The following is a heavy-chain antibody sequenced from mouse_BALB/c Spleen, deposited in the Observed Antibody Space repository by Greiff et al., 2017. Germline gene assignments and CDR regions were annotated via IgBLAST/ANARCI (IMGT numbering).Heavy chain of an antibody. CDR2: IDPENGNT. Sequence: EVQLQQSGAELVRPGALVKLSCKASGFNIKDYYMHWVKQRPEQGLEWIGWIDPENGNTIYDPKFQGKASITADTSSNTAYLQLSSLTSEDTAVYYCARKEITTVVPFAYWGQGTLVTVSA. CDR1: GFNIKDYY. J-gene: IGHJ3*01. D-gene: IGHD1-1*01. CDR3: ARKEITTVVPFAY. V-gene: IGHV14-1*02.